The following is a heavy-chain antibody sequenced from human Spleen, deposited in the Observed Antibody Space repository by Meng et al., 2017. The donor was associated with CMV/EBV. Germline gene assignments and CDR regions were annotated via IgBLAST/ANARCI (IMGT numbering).Heavy chain of an antibody. V-gene: IGHV3-23*01. CDR2: ISGSGGST. CDR1: GFNFSSYA. J-gene: IGHJ1*01. D-gene: IGHD1-1*01. Sequence: GGSLRLSCAASGFNFSSYAMSWVRQAPGKGLEWVSAISGSGGSTYYADSVKGRFTISRDNSKNTLYLQMNSLRVEDTSVYYCARENEGHDSEDFQRWGQGTLVTVSS. CDR3: ARENEGHDSEDFQR.